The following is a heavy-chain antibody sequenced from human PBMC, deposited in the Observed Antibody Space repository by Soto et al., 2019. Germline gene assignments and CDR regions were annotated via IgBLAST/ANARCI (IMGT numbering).Heavy chain of an antibody. CDR1: GGTYSSYA. Sequence: SVKVSCKAAGGTYSSYAISWVRQATGQGLEWMGGIIPIFGTANYAQKFQGRVTITADESTSAAYMELSSLRSEDTAVYYCASGSRVWSAGGTYGMDVWGQGTTVTVSS. CDR2: IIPIFGTA. CDR3: ASGSRVWSAGGTYGMDV. V-gene: IGHV1-69*13. D-gene: IGHD3-3*01. J-gene: IGHJ6*02.